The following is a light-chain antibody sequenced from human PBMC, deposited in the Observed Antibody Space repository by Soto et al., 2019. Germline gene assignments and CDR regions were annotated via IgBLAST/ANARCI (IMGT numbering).Light chain of an antibody. J-gene: IGKJ4*01. Sequence: DIQLTQSPSFLSASVGDRVTITCRASQGISSYLAWYQQKPGKAPKLLIYAASTLQSGVPSRFSGSGSGTEFTLTISSLQPEDFATYYCQQFNRYPRTFGGGTKVEIK. CDR3: QQFNRYPRT. V-gene: IGKV1-9*01. CDR1: QGISSY. CDR2: AAS.